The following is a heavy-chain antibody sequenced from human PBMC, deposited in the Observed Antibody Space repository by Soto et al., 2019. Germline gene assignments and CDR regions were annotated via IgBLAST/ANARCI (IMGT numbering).Heavy chain of an antibody. CDR3: AYTTVTTVAFDI. Sequence: QITLKESGPTLVKPTQTLTLTCTFSGFSLSTSGVGVGWIRQPPGKALEWLALIYWDDDKRYSPSLKSRLTITKDTSKNQVVLTMTNMDPVDTATYYCAYTTVTTVAFDIWGQGTMVTVSS. D-gene: IGHD4-17*01. CDR2: IYWDDDK. CDR1: GFSLSTSGVG. J-gene: IGHJ3*02. V-gene: IGHV2-5*02.